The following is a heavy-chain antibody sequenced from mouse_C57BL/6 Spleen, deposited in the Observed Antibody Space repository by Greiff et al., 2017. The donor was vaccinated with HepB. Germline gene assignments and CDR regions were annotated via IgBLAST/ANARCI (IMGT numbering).Heavy chain of an antibody. CDR2: ISYDGSN. CDR3: ALEVPYYFDY. J-gene: IGHJ2*01. CDR1: GYSITSGYY. V-gene: IGHV3-6*01. Sequence: EVHLVESGPGLVKPSQSLSLTCSVTGYSITSGYYWNWIRQFPGNKLEWMGYISYDGSNNYNPSLKNRISITRDTSKNQFFLKLNSVTTEDTATYYCALEVPYYFDYSFQGTTLTVSS.